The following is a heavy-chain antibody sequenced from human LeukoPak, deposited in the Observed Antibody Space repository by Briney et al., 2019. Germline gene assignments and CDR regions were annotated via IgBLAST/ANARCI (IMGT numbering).Heavy chain of an antibody. CDR2: IKEDGSEK. CDR1: GFTFSSYW. CDR3: ARDRFGGMDV. D-gene: IGHD3-10*01. J-gene: IGHJ6*04. V-gene: IGHV3-7*01. Sequence: PGGSLRLSCAASGFTFSSYWMSWVRQAPGKGLEWVASIKEDGSEKYNLESLKGRFTISRDNAKNSLYLQMNTLRVEDKAVYYCARDRFGGMDVWGKGTTVTVSP.